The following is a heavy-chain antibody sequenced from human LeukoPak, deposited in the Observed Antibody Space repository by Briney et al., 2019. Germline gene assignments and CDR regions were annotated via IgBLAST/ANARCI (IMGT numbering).Heavy chain of an antibody. CDR3: AREEIAVAGNWFDP. CDR2: INPSGGST. CDR1: GYTFTSYY. J-gene: IGHJ5*02. Sequence: GASVKVSCKASGYTFTSYYMHWVRQAPGQGLEWMGIINPSGGSTSYAQKFQGRVTMTRDTSISTAYMELSRLRSDDTAVYYCAREEIAVAGNWFDPWGQGTLVTVSS. D-gene: IGHD6-19*01. V-gene: IGHV1-46*01.